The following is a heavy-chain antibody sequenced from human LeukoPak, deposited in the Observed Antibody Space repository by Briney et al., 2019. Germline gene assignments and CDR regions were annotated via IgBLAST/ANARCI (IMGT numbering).Heavy chain of an antibody. CDR2: INHSGST. CDR3: ARRSVVVTAFRKYYYYGMDV. V-gene: IGHV4-34*01. Sequence: SETLSLTCAVYGGAFSGYYWRWIRQPPGKGLEWIGEINHSGSTNYNPSLKSRVTISVDTSKNQFSLKLSSVTAADTAVYYCARRSVVVTAFRKYYYYGMDVWGQGTTVTVSS. CDR1: GGAFSGYY. J-gene: IGHJ6*02. D-gene: IGHD2-21*02.